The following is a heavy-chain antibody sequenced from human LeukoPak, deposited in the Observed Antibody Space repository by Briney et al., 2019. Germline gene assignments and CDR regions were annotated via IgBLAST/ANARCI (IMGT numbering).Heavy chain of an antibody. J-gene: IGHJ4*02. Sequence: GGSLRLSCAASGFTFSSYAMSWVRQAPGKGLEWVSAISGSGGSTYYADSVKGRFTISRDNSKNTLYLQMNSLRAEDTAVYYCAIVLRDSYNEDYWGQGTLVTVSS. CDR3: AIVLRDSYNEDY. CDR1: GFTFSSYA. CDR2: ISGSGGST. D-gene: IGHD5-24*01. V-gene: IGHV3-23*01.